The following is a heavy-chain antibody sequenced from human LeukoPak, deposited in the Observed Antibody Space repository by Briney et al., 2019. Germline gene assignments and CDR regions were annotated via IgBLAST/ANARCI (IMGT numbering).Heavy chain of an antibody. CDR3: AIRLPNSSGYRFDY. D-gene: IGHD3-22*01. J-gene: IGHJ4*02. CDR2: IRSKANNYAT. V-gene: IGHV3-73*01. CDR1: GFTFSSYE. Sequence: GGSLRLSCAASGFTFSSYEMNWVRQASGKGLEWVGRIRSKANNYATAYAASVKGRFTISRDDSKNTAYLQMNSLKTEDTAVYYCAIRLPNSSGYRFDYWGQGTLVTVSS.